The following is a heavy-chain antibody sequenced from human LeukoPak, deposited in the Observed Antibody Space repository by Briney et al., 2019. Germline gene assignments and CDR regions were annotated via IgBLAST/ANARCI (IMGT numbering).Heavy chain of an antibody. J-gene: IGHJ6*03. D-gene: IGHD6-13*01. CDR2: IIPIFGTA. Sequence: SVKVSCKASGGTFSSYAISWVRQSPGQGLEWMGGIIPIFGTANYAQKFQGRVTITADESTSTAYMELSSLRSEDTAVYYCASSSRRTAGYYYYMDVWGKGTTVTISS. V-gene: IGHV1-69*01. CDR3: ASSSRRTAGYYYYMDV. CDR1: GGTFSSYA.